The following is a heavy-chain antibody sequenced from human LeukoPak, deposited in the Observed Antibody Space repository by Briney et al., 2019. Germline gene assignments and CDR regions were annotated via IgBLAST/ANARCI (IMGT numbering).Heavy chain of an antibody. CDR1: GYTFTSYG. Sequence: ASVKVSCKASGYTFTSYGISWVRQAPGQGLEWLGWISAYNGNTNYAQKLQGRVTMTTDTSTSTAYMELRSLRSDDTAVYYCARHTTVTTPFYYYGMDVWGQGTTVTVSS. D-gene: IGHD4-17*01. CDR3: ARHTTVTTPFYYYGMDV. J-gene: IGHJ6*02. V-gene: IGHV1-18*01. CDR2: ISAYNGNT.